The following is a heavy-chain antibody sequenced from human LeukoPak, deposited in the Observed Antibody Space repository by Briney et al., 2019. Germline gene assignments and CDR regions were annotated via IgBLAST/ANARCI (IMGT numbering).Heavy chain of an antibody. Sequence: PGGSLRLSCAASGFTFSSYAMHWVRQAPGKGLEWVAVISYDGNNKYYADSVKGRFTISRDNSKNTLYLQMNSLRAEDTSVYYCARDYDYEDAGGFDFWGQGTLVTVSS. CDR1: GFTFSSYA. V-gene: IGHV3-30*04. CDR2: ISYDGNNK. D-gene: IGHD3-22*01. CDR3: ARDYDYEDAGGFDF. J-gene: IGHJ4*02.